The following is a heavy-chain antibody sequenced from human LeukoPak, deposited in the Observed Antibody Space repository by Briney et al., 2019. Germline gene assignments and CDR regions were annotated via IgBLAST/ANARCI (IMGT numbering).Heavy chain of an antibody. D-gene: IGHD3-3*01. Sequence: SETLSLTCTVSGGSISSYYWTWIRQPPGGGLEWIGYIYYSGSSTYYNPSLNSRVTISVDTSKSQISLRLSSVTAADTAVYYCARVRFLEWPAPTDVWGKGTTVTVSS. CDR1: GGSISSYY. CDR2: IYYSGSST. CDR3: ARVRFLEWPAPTDV. V-gene: IGHV4-59*01. J-gene: IGHJ6*04.